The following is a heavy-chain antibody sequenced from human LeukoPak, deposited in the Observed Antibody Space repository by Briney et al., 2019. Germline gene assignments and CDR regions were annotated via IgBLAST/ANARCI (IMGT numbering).Heavy chain of an antibody. CDR1: GFTFSSYA. CDR3: ARDLSKGGAFDY. J-gene: IGHJ4*02. Sequence: PGGSLRLSCAASGFTFSSYAMHWVRQAPGKGLEWVAAILYDGSNKYYADSVKGRFTISRDNSKNTLYLQMNSLRAEDTAVYYCARDLSKGGAFDYWGQGTLVTVSS. V-gene: IGHV3-30*04. D-gene: IGHD2-21*01. CDR2: ILYDGSNK.